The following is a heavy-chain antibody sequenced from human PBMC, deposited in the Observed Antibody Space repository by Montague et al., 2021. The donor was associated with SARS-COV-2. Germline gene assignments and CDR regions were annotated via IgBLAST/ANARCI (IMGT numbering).Heavy chain of an antibody. CDR3: ARGSGSASATWFDP. V-gene: IGHV4-59*11. Sequence: SETLSLTCTVSGGSIGSHYWSWIRLPPGKGLEWVGHIYYTGITKYKSSLKSRVTISVDTSKNQPSLKLDSVTAADTAVYCCARGSGSASATWFDPWGQGTLVTVSS. CDR1: GGSIGSHY. D-gene: IGHD6-25*01. J-gene: IGHJ5*02. CDR2: IYYTGIT.